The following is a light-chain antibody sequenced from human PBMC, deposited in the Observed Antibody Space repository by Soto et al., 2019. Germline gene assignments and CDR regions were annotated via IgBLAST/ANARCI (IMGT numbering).Light chain of an antibody. J-gene: IGKJ5*01. CDR1: QSVNNAY. CDR3: QQYGSSPPIT. CDR2: GTS. Sequence: EIVLTQSPGTLSLSPGERATLSCRASQSVNNAYLAWYQQKPGQAPRLLISGTSSRATGIPDRFSGSGSGTDFTLTISRLEPEDFVIYYCQQYGSSPPITFGQGTRLEIK. V-gene: IGKV3-20*01.